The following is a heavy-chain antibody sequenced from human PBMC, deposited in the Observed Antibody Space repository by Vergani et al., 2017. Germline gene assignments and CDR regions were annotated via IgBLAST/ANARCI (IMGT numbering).Heavy chain of an antibody. CDR1: GYTFTGYY. J-gene: IGHJ4*02. Sequence: QVQLVQSGAEVKKPGASVKVSCKASGYTFTGYYMHWVRQVPGQGLEWMGWINPNSGGTNYAQKFQGWVTMTRDTSISTAYMELSRLRSDDTAVYCCAREGGGGPEGNFDYWGQGTLVTVSS. V-gene: IGHV1-2*04. D-gene: IGHD3-16*01. CDR3: AREGGGGPEGNFDY. CDR2: INPNSGGT.